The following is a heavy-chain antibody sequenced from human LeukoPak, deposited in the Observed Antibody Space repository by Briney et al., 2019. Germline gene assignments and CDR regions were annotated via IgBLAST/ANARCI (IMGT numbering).Heavy chain of an antibody. CDR3: ARAIPPPYYDFWSGYLNYFDY. J-gene: IGHJ4*02. CDR1: GGSISSSSYY. CDR2: IYYSGRT. Sequence: SETLSLTCTVSGGSISSSSYYWGWIRQPPGKGLEWIGSIYYSGRTYYNPSLKSRVTISVDTSKNQFSLKLSSVTAADTAVYYCARAIPPPYYDFWSGYLNYFDYWGQGTLVTVSS. V-gene: IGHV4-39*01. D-gene: IGHD3-3*01.